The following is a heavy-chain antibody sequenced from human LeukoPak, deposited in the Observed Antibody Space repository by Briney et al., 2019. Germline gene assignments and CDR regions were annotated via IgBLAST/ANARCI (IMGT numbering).Heavy chain of an antibody. CDR1: GYTFTGYY. CDR3: ARAEIETYYYDSSGYPIDY. V-gene: IGHV1-2*06. J-gene: IGHJ4*02. Sequence: GASVKVSCKASGYTFTGYYMHWVRQAPGQGLEWMGRINPNSGGTNYAQKFQGRVTMTRDTSISTAYMELSRLRSDDTAVYYCARAEIETYYYDSSGYPIDYWGQGTLVTVSS. D-gene: IGHD3-22*01. CDR2: INPNSGGT.